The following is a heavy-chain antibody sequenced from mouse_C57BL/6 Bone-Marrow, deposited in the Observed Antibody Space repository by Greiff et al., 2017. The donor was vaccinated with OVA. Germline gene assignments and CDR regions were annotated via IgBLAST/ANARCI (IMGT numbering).Heavy chain of an antibody. Sequence: VKLMESGAELARPGASVKLSCKASGYTFTSYGISWVKQRTGQGLEWIGEIYPRSGNTYYNEKFKGKATLTADKSSSTAYMELRSLTSEDSAVYFCARGGYDYDGAWFAYWGQGTLVTVSA. CDR3: ARGGYDYDGAWFAY. CDR2: IYPRSGNT. D-gene: IGHD2-4*01. CDR1: GYTFTSYG. V-gene: IGHV1-81*01. J-gene: IGHJ3*01.